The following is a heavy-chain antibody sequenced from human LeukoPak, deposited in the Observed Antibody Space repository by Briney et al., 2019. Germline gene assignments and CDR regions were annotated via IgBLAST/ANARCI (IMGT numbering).Heavy chain of an antibody. D-gene: IGHD1-1*01. Sequence: ASVKVSCKASGYTFTSYAMNWVRQAPGQGLEWMGWINTNTGNPTYAQGFTGRFVFSLDTSVSTAYLQISSLKAEDTAVYYCARETTGATGDWFDPWGQGTLVTVSS. CDR3: ARETTGATGDWFDP. J-gene: IGHJ5*02. CDR2: INTNTGNP. V-gene: IGHV7-4-1*02. CDR1: GYTFTSYA.